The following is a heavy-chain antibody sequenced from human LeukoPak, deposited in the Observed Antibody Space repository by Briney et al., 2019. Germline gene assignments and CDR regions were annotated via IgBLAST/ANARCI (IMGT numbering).Heavy chain of an antibody. CDR3: ARAFRGYSYHDAFDI. D-gene: IGHD5-18*01. V-gene: IGHV4-39*07. CDR1: GGSISSSSYY. J-gene: IGHJ3*02. Sequence: SETLSLTCTVSGGSISSSSYYWGWIRQPPGKGLEWIGSIYYSGSTYYNPSLKSRVTISVDTSKNQFSLKLSSVTAADTAVYYCARAFRGYSYHDAFDIWGQGTMVTVSS. CDR2: IYYSGST.